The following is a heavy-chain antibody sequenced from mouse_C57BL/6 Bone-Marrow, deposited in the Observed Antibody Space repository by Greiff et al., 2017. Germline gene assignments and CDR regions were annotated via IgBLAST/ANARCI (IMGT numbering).Heavy chain of an antibody. J-gene: IGHJ2*01. CDR1: GFTFSDYY. CDR3: ARGGFTTVVARGGFDY. D-gene: IGHD1-1*01. Sequence: DVHLVESEGGLVQPGSSMKLSCTASGFTFSDYYMAWVRQVPEKGLEWVANINYDGSSTYYLDSLKSRFIISRDNAKNILYLQMSSLKSEDTATYYCARGGFTTVVARGGFDYWGQGTTLTVSS. V-gene: IGHV5-16*01. CDR2: INYDGSST.